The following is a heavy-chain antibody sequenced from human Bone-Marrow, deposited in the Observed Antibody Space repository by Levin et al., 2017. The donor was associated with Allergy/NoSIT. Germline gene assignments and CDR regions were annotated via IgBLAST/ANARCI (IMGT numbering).Heavy chain of an antibody. D-gene: IGHD6-19*01. V-gene: IGHV3-23*01. CDR3: AKAWQWLVPFYFDY. Sequence: GESLKISCAASGFTFSSYAMSWVRQAPGKGLEWVSAISGSGGSTYYADSVKGRFTISRDNSKNTLYLQMNSLRAEDTAVYYCAKAWQWLVPFYFDYWGQGTLVTVSS. CDR2: ISGSGGST. CDR1: GFTFSSYA. J-gene: IGHJ4*02.